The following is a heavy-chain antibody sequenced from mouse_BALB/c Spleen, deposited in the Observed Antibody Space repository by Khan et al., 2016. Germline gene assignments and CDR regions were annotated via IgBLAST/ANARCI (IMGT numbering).Heavy chain of an antibody. CDR1: GFSLTSYG. J-gene: IGHJ1*01. Sequence: QVQLKESGPGLVAPSQSLSITCTVSGFSLTSYGVHWVRQPPGKGLEWLGVIWAGGSTNYNSALMSRLSISKDNSKSQVFLKMNSLQTEDTAMYYCARGGGNWYFDVWGAGTTVTVSS. CDR2: IWAGGST. V-gene: IGHV2-9*02. CDR3: ARGGGNWYFDV.